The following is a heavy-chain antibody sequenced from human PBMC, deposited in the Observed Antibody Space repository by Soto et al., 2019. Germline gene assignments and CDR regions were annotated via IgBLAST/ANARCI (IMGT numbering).Heavy chain of an antibody. CDR1: GFTFSSYA. D-gene: IGHD6-19*01. Sequence: SGGSLRLSCAASGFTFSSYAMHWVRQAPGKGLEWVAVISYDGSNKYYADSVKGRFTISRDNSKNTLYPQMNSLRAEDTAVYYCPRDLSGPKRDYYYYGMDVWGQGTTVTFSS. CDR3: PRDLSGPKRDYYYYGMDV. J-gene: IGHJ6*02. V-gene: IGHV3-30-3*01. CDR2: ISYDGSNK.